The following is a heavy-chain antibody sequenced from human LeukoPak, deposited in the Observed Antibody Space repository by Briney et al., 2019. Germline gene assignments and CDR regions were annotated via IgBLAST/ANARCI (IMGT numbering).Heavy chain of an antibody. CDR3: ARATHYSDSSGPHLGTFDV. J-gene: IGHJ3*01. CDR2: ISAYNGNT. CDR1: GYTFSNYG. V-gene: IGHV1-18*01. D-gene: IGHD3-22*01. Sequence: ASVKVSCKASGYTFSNYGIVWVRQAPGQGLEWMGGISAYNGNTDYAQKLQDRVTMTTETSTSTAHMELRSLRSDDTAVYYCARATHYSDSSGPHLGTFDVWGLGTMVTVSS.